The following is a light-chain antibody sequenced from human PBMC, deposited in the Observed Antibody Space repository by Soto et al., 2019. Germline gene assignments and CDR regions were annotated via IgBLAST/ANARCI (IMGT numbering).Light chain of an antibody. CDR3: CSYGDSSNLVV. J-gene: IGLJ2*01. CDR2: EGT. Sequence: QSVLTQPASVSGSPGQSITISCTGTSSDIGNYNLVSWYQQHPGKAPRLMIYEGTKRPSGVSYRFSGSSSGDTASLTISGLQADDEADYYCCSYGDSSNLVVFGGGTKLTVL. CDR1: SSDIGNYNL. V-gene: IGLV2-23*01.